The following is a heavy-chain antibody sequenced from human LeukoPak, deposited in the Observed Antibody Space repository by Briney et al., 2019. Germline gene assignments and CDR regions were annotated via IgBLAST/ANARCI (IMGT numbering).Heavy chain of an antibody. V-gene: IGHV3-53*01. CDR1: GFTVSSNY. CDR3: ARDATPGYFDY. CDR2: IYSGGST. J-gene: IGHJ4*02. Sequence: PGGSLRLSCAASGFTVSSNYVSWVRQAPGKGLEWVSVIYSGGSTYYADSVKGRFTISRDNSKNTLYLQMNSLRAEDTAVYYCARDATPGYFDYWGQGTLVTVPS.